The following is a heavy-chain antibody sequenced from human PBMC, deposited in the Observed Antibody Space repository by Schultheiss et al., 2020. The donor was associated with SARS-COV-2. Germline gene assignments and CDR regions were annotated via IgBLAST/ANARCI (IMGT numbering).Heavy chain of an antibody. D-gene: IGHD2-2*01. CDR2: IHYSGST. J-gene: IGHJ6*02. Sequence: SQSLSLTCTVSSGSISGYYWSWIRQPPGKGLVWIGYIHYSGSTNYNPSLKSRVTISVDTSKNQFSLKLSSVTAADTAVYYCALNQLRYGYGMDVWGQGTTVTVSS. CDR1: SGSISGYY. V-gene: IGHV4-59*01. CDR3: ALNQLRYGYGMDV.